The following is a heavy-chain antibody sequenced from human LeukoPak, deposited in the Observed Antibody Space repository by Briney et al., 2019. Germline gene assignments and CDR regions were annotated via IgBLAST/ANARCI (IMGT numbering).Heavy chain of an antibody. CDR1: GGSISSSSYY. J-gene: IGHJ4*02. Sequence: PSETLSLTCTVSGGSISSSSYYWGWIRQPPGKGLEWIGSIYYSGSTYYNPSLKSRVTISVDTSKNQFSLKLSSVTAADTAVYYCARAYSSGWYEDWGQGTLVTVSS. CDR2: IYYSGST. D-gene: IGHD6-19*01. V-gene: IGHV4-39*07. CDR3: ARAYSSGWYED.